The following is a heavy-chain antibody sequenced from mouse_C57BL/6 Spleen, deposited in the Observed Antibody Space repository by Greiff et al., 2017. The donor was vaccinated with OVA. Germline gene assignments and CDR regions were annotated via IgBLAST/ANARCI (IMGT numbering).Heavy chain of an antibody. CDR3: ARGITGTDRTFDY. J-gene: IGHJ2*01. CDR1: GYTFTSYW. V-gene: IGHV1-69*01. D-gene: IGHD4-1*01. Sequence: QVQLQQPGAELVMPGASVKLSCKASGYTFTSYWMHWVKQRPGQGLEWIGEIDPSDSYTNYNQKFKGKSTLTVDKYSSTAYMQLSSLTSEDSAVYYCARGITGTDRTFDYWGQGTTLTVSS. CDR2: IDPSDSYT.